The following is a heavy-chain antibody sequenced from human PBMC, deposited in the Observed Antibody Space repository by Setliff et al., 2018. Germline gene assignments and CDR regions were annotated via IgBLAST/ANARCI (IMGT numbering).Heavy chain of an antibody. J-gene: IGHJ6*03. CDR2: INGDATIT. Sequence: PGGSLRLSCVASGFTFNNFAFNWVRQAPGKGLEWVSRINGDATITNYADSVKGRFTISRDNARNALYLQMNSLRGEDTGVYFCAALDWGENFYNVDVWGKGTTVTVSS. CDR1: GFTFNNFA. D-gene: IGHD7-27*01. V-gene: IGHV3-74*01. CDR3: AALDWGENFYNVDV.